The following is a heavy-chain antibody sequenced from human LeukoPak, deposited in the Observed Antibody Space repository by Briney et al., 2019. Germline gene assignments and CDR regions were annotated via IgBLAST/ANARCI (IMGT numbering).Heavy chain of an antibody. CDR1: GGSISSYY. Sequence: PSETLSLTCTVSGGSISSYYWSWIWQPPGKGLEWIGYIHYSGSTNYNPSLKSRVTISVDTSKKQFSLKLSSVTAADTAVYYCARHATTYYYDSSGYYQVYFDYWGQGTPVTVSS. V-gene: IGHV4-59*08. CDR2: IHYSGST. J-gene: IGHJ4*02. D-gene: IGHD3-22*01. CDR3: ARHATTYYYDSSGYYQVYFDY.